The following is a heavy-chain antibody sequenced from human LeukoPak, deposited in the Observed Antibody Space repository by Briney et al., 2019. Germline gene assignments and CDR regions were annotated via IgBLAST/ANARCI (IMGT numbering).Heavy chain of an antibody. Sequence: GGSLRLSCAASGFTFSSYWMHWVRQAPGKGLVWVSRIKSDGSTTTYADSVKGRFTISRDNAKNTLYLQMNGLRAEDTAVYYCARVVDTQFDYWGQGALVTVSS. J-gene: IGHJ4*02. CDR1: GFTFSSYW. V-gene: IGHV3-74*01. D-gene: IGHD5-18*01. CDR2: IKSDGSTT. CDR3: ARVVDTQFDY.